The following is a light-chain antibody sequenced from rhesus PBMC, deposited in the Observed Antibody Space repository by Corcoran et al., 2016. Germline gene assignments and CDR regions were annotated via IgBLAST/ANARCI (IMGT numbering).Light chain of an antibody. V-gene: IGKV1-28*03. CDR2: ASS. J-gene: IGKJ1*01. CDR1: QGIKSY. Sequence: DIQMTQSPSSLSASVGDTVTITCRASQGIKSYLNWFQQKPGKAPKLLIYASSSLESGVPSRCSGSGSGADFTLTISSLQPEDFAVYYCLQHNGDPPWTFGQGTKVEIK. CDR3: LQHNGDPPWT.